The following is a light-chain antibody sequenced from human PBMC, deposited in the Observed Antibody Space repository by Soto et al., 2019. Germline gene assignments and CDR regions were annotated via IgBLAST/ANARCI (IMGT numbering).Light chain of an antibody. CDR3: QAWDSSFYVV. J-gene: IGLJ2*01. Sequence: SYELTQPPSVSVSPGQTASITCSGDKLGDKYACWYQQKPGQSPVLVIYQDSKRPSGIPERFSGSNSGNTATLTISGTQAMNEDDYYCQAWDSSFYVVFGGGTKLTVL. CDR2: QDS. CDR1: KLGDKY. V-gene: IGLV3-1*01.